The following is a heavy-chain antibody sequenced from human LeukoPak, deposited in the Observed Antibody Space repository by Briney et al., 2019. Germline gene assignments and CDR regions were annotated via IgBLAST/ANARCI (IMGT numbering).Heavy chain of an antibody. Sequence: ASVKVSCKASGYTFTSYGISWVRQAPGQGLEWMGWISAYNGNTNYAQKLQGRVTMTTDTSTSTAYMELRSLRSDDTAVYYCARDFRGALYNWFDPWGQGTLVTVSS. CDR3: ARDFRGALYNWFDP. V-gene: IGHV1-18*01. CDR2: ISAYNGNT. CDR1: GYTFTSYG. J-gene: IGHJ5*02. D-gene: IGHD3-16*01.